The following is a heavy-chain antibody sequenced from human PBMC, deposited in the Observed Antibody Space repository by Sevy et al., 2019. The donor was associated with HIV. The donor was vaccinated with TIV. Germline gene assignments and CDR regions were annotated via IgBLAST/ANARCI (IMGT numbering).Heavy chain of an antibody. D-gene: IGHD2-8*01. Sequence: GGSLRLSCVASGFTFSKYSMSWVRQPPGKGLEWVSTLSFGLGDINYADSVKGRFTISRDNSKSSVYLQMNNLRPEDTAVYYCAREGCTKPHDYWGQGTLVTVSS. CDR1: GFTFSKYS. V-gene: IGHV3-23*01. CDR2: LSFGLGDI. CDR3: AREGCTKPHDY. J-gene: IGHJ4*02.